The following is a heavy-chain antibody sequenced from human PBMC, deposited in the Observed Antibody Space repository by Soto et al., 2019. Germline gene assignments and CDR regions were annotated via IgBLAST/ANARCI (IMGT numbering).Heavy chain of an antibody. CDR2: IYYSGST. CDR3: ARVGYIDGSEYHAFNL. J-gene: IGHJ3*01. V-gene: IGHV4-31*01. Sequence: QVQLQESGPGLVKPSQTLSLTCTVSGGSISSGGYYWSWIRQHPGKGLEWIGYIYYSGSTYYNPSLMRSVTSSVELSMISFALKLSSRPPAETAVSRCARVGYIDGSEYHAFNLWGQGPMVSVSS. D-gene: IGHD3-22*01. CDR1: GGSISSGGYY.